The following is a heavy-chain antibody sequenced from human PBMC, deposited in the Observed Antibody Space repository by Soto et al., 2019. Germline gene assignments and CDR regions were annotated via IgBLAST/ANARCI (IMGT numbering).Heavy chain of an antibody. Sequence: XVSLRLSCTVSGFAFNNYGINWVRQAPGKGLEWVSSISKSDYTYYSDSVKGRFAISRDNAKSSVSLQMNTLRVEDTAVYYRASHPLNWSDADSWGQGVLVTVSS. CDR3: ASHPLNWSDADS. CDR1: GFAFNNYG. J-gene: IGHJ4*02. D-gene: IGHD1-1*01. V-gene: IGHV3-21*01. CDR2: ISKSDYT.